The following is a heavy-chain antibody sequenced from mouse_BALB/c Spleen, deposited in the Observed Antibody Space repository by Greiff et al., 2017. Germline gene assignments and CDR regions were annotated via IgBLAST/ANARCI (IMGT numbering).Heavy chain of an antibody. CDR2: IYPGDGST. D-gene: IGHD2-3*01. V-gene: IGHV1S33*01. Sequence: CGPELVKPGALVKISCKASGYTFTSYDINWVKQRPGQGLEWIGWIYPGDGSTKYNEKFKGKATLTADKSSSTAYMQLSSLTSENSAVYFCARFEGSYAMDYWGQGTSVTVSS. J-gene: IGHJ4*01. CDR1: GYTFTSYD. CDR3: ARFEGSYAMDY.